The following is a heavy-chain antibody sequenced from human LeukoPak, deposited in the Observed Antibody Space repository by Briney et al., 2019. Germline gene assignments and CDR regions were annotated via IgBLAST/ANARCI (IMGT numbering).Heavy chain of an antibody. CDR2: TNHSGST. V-gene: IGHV4-34*01. Sequence: KTSETLSLTCAVYGGSFSGYYWSWLRQPPGKGLEWIGETNHSGSTNYNPSLKSRVTVSVDTSKNQFSLKLSSVTAADTAVYYCASMVGGHDYWGQGTLVTVSS. J-gene: IGHJ4*02. CDR3: ASMVGGHDY. CDR1: GGSFSGYY. D-gene: IGHD1-26*01.